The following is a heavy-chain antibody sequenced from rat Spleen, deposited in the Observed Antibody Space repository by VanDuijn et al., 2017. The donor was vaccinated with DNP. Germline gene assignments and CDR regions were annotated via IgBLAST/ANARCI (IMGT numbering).Heavy chain of an antibody. CDR3: ARRAYGGSASFDY. CDR2: INAGGDKT. CDR1: GFSFSNYG. Sequence: EVQLVESGGGLVQPGRSLKLSCAASGFSFSNYGMAWVRQAPTKGLEWVASINAGGDKTYYRDSMKGRFTISRDNARNTQYLQMNSLKSEDTATYYCARRAYGGSASFDYWGQGVMVTVSS. V-gene: IGHV5S13*01. J-gene: IGHJ2*01. D-gene: IGHD1-11*01.